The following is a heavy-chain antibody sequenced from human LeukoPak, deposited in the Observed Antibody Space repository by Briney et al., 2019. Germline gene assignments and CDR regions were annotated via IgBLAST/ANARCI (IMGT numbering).Heavy chain of an antibody. CDR1: GFNFSRYW. CDR2: INPDGSTT. V-gene: IGHV3-74*01. J-gene: IGHJ5*02. Sequence: GSLTLSCAASGFNFSRYWMHWVRHAPGNELEWVSRINPDGSTTTYAYSGKVRFTISRDNDKKTVELETNSLRAEETAVSSCARVLSGSWAWFDPWGQGPMARVSS. D-gene: IGHD3-22*01. CDR3: ARVLSGSWAWFDP.